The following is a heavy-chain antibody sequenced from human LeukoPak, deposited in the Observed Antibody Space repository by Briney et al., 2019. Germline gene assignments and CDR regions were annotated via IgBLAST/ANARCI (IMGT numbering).Heavy chain of an antibody. D-gene: IGHD1-14*01. CDR2: IKQDGREK. V-gene: IGHV3-7*01. CDR1: GFTFSDYW. CDR3: ARVYRRYFDY. J-gene: IGHJ4*02. Sequence: GGSLRLSCAASGFTFSDYWMNWVRQAPGKGPEWVANIKQDGREKYYLESVRGRFTISRDNAENSLYLQMNSLRAEDTAVYYCARVYRRYFDYWGQGTLVTVSS.